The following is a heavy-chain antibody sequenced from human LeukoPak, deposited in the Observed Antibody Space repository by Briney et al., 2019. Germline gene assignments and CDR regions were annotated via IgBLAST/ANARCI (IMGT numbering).Heavy chain of an antibody. J-gene: IGHJ4*02. V-gene: IGHV4-34*01. CDR2: INHSGST. Sequence: PSETLSLTCAVYGGSFSGYYWSWIRQPPGKGLERIGEINHSGSTNYNPSLKSRVTISVDTSKNQFSLKLSSVTAADTAVYYCARRRAYYDSLTGYYLPIDYWGQGTLVTVSS. CDR1: GGSFSGYY. CDR3: ARRRAYYDSLTGYYLPIDY. D-gene: IGHD3-9*01.